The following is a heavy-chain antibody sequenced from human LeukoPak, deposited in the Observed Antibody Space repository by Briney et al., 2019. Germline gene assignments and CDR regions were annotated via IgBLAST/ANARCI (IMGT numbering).Heavy chain of an antibody. D-gene: IGHD5/OR15-5a*01. Sequence: SETLSLTCTASGGSISAFYWSWIRQPPGKGLEWIGYIYYTGSTNYNPSLKSRVTMSVDTSKNLFSLNLNSLTAADTAVYYCATQASGYNVGSLDFWGQGTLVTVSS. J-gene: IGHJ4*02. V-gene: IGHV4-59*08. CDR3: ATQASGYNVGSLDF. CDR1: GGSISAFY. CDR2: IYYTGST.